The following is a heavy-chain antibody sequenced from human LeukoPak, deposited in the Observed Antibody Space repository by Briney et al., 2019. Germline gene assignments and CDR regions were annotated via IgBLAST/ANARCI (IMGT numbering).Heavy chain of an antibody. J-gene: IGHJ4*02. V-gene: IGHV6-1*01. CDR3: ARSFYSSGWYVFN. D-gene: IGHD6-19*01. CDR1: GDSVSSNSAA. Sequence: SQTLSLTCAISGDSVSSNSAAWNWLRQSPSRGLEWLGRTYYRSKWYNDYAVSVKSRITINPDTSKNQFSLQLNSVTPEDTAVYYCARSFYSSGWYVFNWGQGTLVTVSS. CDR2: TYYRSKWYN.